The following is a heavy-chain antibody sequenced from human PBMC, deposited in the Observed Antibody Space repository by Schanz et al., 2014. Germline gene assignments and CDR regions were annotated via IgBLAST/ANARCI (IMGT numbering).Heavy chain of an antibody. V-gene: IGHV3-23*04. CDR2: LSEGGGGT. CDR3: AKAADWPVTLFDP. D-gene: IGHD3-9*01. J-gene: IGHJ5*02. CDR1: GFTFSAYA. Sequence: EVQLVESGGGLVQPGGSLRLSCAASGFTFSAYAMTWVRQIPGKGLEWVTALSEGGGGTHYADSVRGRFTISSDSSKNTLYLQMSSLRADDTAVYYCAKAADWPVTLFDPWGQGTLVTVSS.